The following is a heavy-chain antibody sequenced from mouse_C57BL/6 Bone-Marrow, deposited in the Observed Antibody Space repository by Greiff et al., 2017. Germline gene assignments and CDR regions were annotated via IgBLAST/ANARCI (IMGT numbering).Heavy chain of an antibody. CDR2: IYPRSGNT. J-gene: IGHJ3*01. Sequence: QVQLKESGAELARPGASVKLSCKASGYTFTSYGISWVKQRTGPGLEWIGEIYPRSGNTYYNEKFKGKATLTADKSSSTAYMELRSLTSEDSAVYFCARFAYSGPYWGQGTLVTVSA. V-gene: IGHV1-81*01. CDR1: GYTFTSYG. D-gene: IGHD2-12*01. CDR3: ARFAYSGPY.